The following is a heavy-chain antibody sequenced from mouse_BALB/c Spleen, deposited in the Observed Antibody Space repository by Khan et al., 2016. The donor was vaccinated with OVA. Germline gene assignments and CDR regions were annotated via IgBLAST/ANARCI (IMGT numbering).Heavy chain of an antibody. CDR1: GYMFTSYW. CDR2: INLSSGYT. D-gene: IGHD1-1*01. J-gene: IGHJ3*01. V-gene: IGHV1-7*01. Sequence: QVQLQQSGAELVKPGASVKMSCKASGYMFTSYWMNWVKQRPGQGLEWIGYINLSSGYTEYNQKFKDKATLTADKSSSTAYMQLSSLTSEDSAVYYCARSGYGSLAYWGQGTLVTVSA. CDR3: ARSGYGSLAY.